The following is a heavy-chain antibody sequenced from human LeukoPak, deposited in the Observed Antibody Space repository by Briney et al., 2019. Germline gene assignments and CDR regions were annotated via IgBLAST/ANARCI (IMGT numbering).Heavy chain of an antibody. Sequence: GGSLRLSCSASGFTFGDYAMTWVRQAPGKGLEWLGMIRTKAHGGTTEYAASVKGRFTFSGDDSKSIAYLQMNSLKTEDTAVYYCTRGDWNDDNWGQGTLVTVSS. CDR3: TRGDWNDDN. J-gene: IGHJ4*02. CDR1: GFTFGDYA. V-gene: IGHV3-49*04. D-gene: IGHD1-1*01. CDR2: IRTKAHGGTT.